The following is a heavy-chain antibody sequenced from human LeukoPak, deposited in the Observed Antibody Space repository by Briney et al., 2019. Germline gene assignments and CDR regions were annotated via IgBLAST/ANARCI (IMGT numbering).Heavy chain of an antibody. Sequence: ASVKVSCKASVYGCSDVHFQWVRQAPGQGLEWMGWINPHSGATNYAQRFQGRVSMDASIDTAYMELSRLTSDDTAVYYCATSSSVTHTRDPWGQGTLVTVSS. D-gene: IGHD5/OR15-5a*01. CDR1: VYGCSDVH. J-gene: IGHJ5*02. CDR2: INPHSGAT. CDR3: ATSSSVTHTRDP. V-gene: IGHV1-2*02.